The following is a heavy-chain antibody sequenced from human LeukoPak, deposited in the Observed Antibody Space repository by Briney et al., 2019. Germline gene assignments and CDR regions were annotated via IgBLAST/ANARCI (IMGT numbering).Heavy chain of an antibody. CDR3: ASATTRRYYYYYMDV. Sequence: SGTLSLTCSASGGSVSSSNWWCWVRQPRGKRLEWIGEIYHSGSTNYNTSLKSRVTISVDKSKNQFSLKLSSATAADTAVYYCASATTRRYYYYYMDVWGKGSTVTVSS. CDR2: IYHSGST. V-gene: IGHV4-4*02. J-gene: IGHJ6*03. CDR1: GGSVSSSNW. D-gene: IGHD1-1*01.